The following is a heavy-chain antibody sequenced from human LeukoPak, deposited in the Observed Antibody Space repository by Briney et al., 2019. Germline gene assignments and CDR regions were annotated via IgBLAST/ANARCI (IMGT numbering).Heavy chain of an antibody. CDR2: IKQDGSEK. CDR3: ARDLSSSSTAYLQH. Sequence: PGGSLRLSCAASGFTFSSYWMSWVRQAPGKGLEWVANIKQDGSEKYYVDSVKGRFTISRDNAKNSLYLQMNSLRAEDTAVYYCARDLSSSSTAYLQHWGQGTLVTVSS. CDR1: GFTFSSYW. V-gene: IGHV3-7*01. D-gene: IGHD6-6*01. J-gene: IGHJ1*01.